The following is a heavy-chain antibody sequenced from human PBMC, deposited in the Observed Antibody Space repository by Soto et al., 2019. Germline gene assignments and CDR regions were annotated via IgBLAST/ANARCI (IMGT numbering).Heavy chain of an antibody. CDR2: ISYDGSNK. Sequence: PGGSLRLSCAASGFTFSSYGMHWVRQAPGKGLEWVAVISYDGSNKYYADSVKGRFTISRDNSKNTLYLQMNSLRAEDTAVYYCAKDHFRHRPPLYYFDYWGQGTLVTVS. V-gene: IGHV3-30*18. CDR3: AKDHFRHRPPLYYFDY. J-gene: IGHJ4*02. CDR1: GFTFSSYG.